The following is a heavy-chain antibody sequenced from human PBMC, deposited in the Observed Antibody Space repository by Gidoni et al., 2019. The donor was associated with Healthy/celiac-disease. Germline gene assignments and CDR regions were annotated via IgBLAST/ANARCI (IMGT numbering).Heavy chain of an antibody. CDR2: MNHSGST. Sequence: QVQLQQWGAGLLKPSETLSLTCAVYGGSFSGYSWSWIRQPPGKGLEWIGEMNHSGSTKSNPSLKSRVTISVDTSKNQFSVKLSSVTAADTAVYYCARVSQDWGRDYFDYWGQGTLVTVSS. CDR1: GGSFSGYS. CDR3: ARVSQDWGRDYFDY. V-gene: IGHV4-34*01. J-gene: IGHJ4*02. D-gene: IGHD7-27*01.